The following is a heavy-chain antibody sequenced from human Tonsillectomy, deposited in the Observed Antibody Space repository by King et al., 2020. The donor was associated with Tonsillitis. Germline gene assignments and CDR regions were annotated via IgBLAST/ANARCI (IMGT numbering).Heavy chain of an antibody. D-gene: IGHD3-10*01. CDR2: IIPSLYTR. Sequence: VQLVQSGAEVKKPGSSVRVSCKVSGGSYRGFAFAWVRQAPGQGLEWMGGIIPSLYTRNLEQKFRGRFAFNADESTSTAYMDLSSLRPDDSAVYYCVRDMAYFDLWGQGTPVTVSS. CDR1: GGSYRGFA. CDR3: VRDMAYFDL. V-gene: IGHV1-69*01. J-gene: IGHJ4*02.